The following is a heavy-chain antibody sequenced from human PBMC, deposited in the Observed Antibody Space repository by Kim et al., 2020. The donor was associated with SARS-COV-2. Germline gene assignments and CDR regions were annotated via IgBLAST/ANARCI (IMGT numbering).Heavy chain of an antibody. CDR1: GFTFGNAW. D-gene: IGHD2-21*02. CDR2: IKSKSDGGTT. V-gene: IGHV3-15*01. J-gene: IGHJ4*02. Sequence: GGSLRLSCVASGFTFGNAWMTWVRQAPGKGPEWVGRIKSKSDGGTTDCAVPVKGRCTISRDDSKNTLYLQLNSLKIEDTGTYYCTSNRDSTRGYWGQGTLVTVSS. CDR3: TSNRDSTRGY.